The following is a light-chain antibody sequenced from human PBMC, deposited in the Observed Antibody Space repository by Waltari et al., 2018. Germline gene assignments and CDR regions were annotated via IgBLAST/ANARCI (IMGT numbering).Light chain of an antibody. CDR3: QQYYSTPT. CDR1: QSVLYSSNNKNY. V-gene: IGKV4-1*01. J-gene: IGKJ2*01. CDR2: WAS. Sequence: DIVMTQSPDSLAVSLGERATINCKSRQSVLYSSNNKNYLAWYQQKPGQPPKLLIYWASTRESGVPDRFSGSGSETDFTLTVSSLQAEDVAVYYCQQYYSTPTFGQGTKLEIK.